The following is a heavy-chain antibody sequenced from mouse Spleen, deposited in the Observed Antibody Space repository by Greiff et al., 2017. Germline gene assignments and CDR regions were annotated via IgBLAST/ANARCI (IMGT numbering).Heavy chain of an antibody. CDR2: ISSGGST. V-gene: IGHV5-6-5*01. CDR1: GFTFSSYA. CDR3: ARLLRRAY. D-gene: IGHD1-1*01. J-gene: IGHJ4*01. Sequence: EVKLMESGGGLVKPGGSLKLSCAASGFTFSSYAMSWVRQTPEKRLEWVASISSGGSTYYPDSVKGRFTISRDNARNILYLQMSSLRSEDTAMYYCARLLRRAYWGQGTSVTVSS.